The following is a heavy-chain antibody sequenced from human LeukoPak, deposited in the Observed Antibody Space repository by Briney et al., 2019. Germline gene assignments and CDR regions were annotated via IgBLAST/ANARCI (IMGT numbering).Heavy chain of an antibody. CDR1: GFTFSSYS. Sequence: GGSLRLSCAASGFTFSSYSMNWVRQAPGKGLEWVSSISTSSSYIYYADSVKGRFTISRDNAKNSVYLQMNSLRAEDTAVYYCARDRYGVAAQGNWFDPWGQGTLVTVAS. CDR3: ARDRYGVAAQGNWFDP. D-gene: IGHD6-13*01. J-gene: IGHJ5*02. CDR2: ISTSSSYI. V-gene: IGHV3-21*01.